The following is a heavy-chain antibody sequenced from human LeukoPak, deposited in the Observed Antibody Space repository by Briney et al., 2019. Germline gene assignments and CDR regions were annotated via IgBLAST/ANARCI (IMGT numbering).Heavy chain of an antibody. CDR1: GGSISSYF. V-gene: IGHV4-59*01. CDR2: VYYSGST. CDR3: ARVLDLSKRGLDAFDI. Sequence: PSETLSLTCTVSGGSISSYFWSWIRQPPGKGLEWIGSVYYSGSTNYNPSLKSRVTISVDTSKKQFSLKLSPATAADTAVYYCARVLDLSKRGLDAFDIWGQGTMVTVSS. D-gene: IGHD3-16*01. J-gene: IGHJ3*02.